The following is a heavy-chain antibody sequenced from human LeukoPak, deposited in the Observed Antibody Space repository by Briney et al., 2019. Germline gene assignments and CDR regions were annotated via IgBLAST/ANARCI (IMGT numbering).Heavy chain of an antibody. D-gene: IGHD2-21*02. CDR2: ISNKGGNK. J-gene: IGHJ4*02. V-gene: IGHV3-30*18. CDR3: AKDFEGFCGGDCYSMDF. CDR1: GFTFNNYV. Sequence: GGSLRLSCAASGFTFNNYVMHWVRQAPGKGLEWVARISNKGGNKYYADSVRGRFSFSSANAKNTLYLQMNSLRPEDTAVYYCAKDFEGFCGGDCYSMDFWGQGTLATVSS.